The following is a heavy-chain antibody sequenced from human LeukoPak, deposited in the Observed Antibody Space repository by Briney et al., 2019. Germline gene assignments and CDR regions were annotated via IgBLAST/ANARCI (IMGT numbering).Heavy chain of an antibody. Sequence: KPGGSLRLSCAASGFAFNTYAMNWVRQAPGKGLEWVSSISSSSSYIYYADSVKGRFTISRDNAKNSLYLQMNSLRAEDTAVYYCASRGRYSYGPHRDWGQGTLVTVSS. CDR2: ISSSSSYI. CDR1: GFAFNTYA. J-gene: IGHJ4*02. D-gene: IGHD5-18*01. V-gene: IGHV3-21*01. CDR3: ASRGRYSYGPHRD.